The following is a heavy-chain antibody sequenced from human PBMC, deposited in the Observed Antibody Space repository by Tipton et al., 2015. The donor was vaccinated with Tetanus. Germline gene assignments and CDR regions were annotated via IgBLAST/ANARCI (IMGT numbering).Heavy chain of an antibody. Sequence: SLRLSCAASGFTFSYYAMHWVRQAPGKGLEWVAVISYDGLEKFYADSLKGRFTISRDNSKNTLYLQMNNLRAEDTAVYYCARAPLCGGGNCYADFDYWGQGTLVNVSS. CDR1: GFTFSYYA. D-gene: IGHD2-21*01. CDR3: ARAPLCGGGNCYADFDY. V-gene: IGHV3-30*04. J-gene: IGHJ4*02. CDR2: ISYDGLEK.